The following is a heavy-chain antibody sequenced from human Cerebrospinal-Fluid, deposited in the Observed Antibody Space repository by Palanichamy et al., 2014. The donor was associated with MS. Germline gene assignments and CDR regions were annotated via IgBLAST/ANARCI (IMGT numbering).Heavy chain of an antibody. CDR2: IRSKAYSGTV. Sequence: VQLVESGGGLVRPGRSLRLSCTASGFTFEDYDMSWVRQAPGKGLGWVGFIRSKAYSGTVEYAASVKGRITISRDNSKSIVYLQLNSLKTEDTAVYYCTRDGYMLAVAGAFDYWGQGTLVTVSS. D-gene: IGHD6-19*01. CDR1: GFTFEDYD. CDR3: TRDGYMLAVAGAFDY. V-gene: IGHV3-49*04. J-gene: IGHJ4*02.